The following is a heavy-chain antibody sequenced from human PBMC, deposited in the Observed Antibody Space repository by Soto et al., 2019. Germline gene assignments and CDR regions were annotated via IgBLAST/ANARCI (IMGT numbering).Heavy chain of an antibody. V-gene: IGHV3-33*01. CDR3: AREGDSSGYPVYSDS. CDR1: GFSFSKFA. J-gene: IGHJ4*02. D-gene: IGHD3-22*01. CDR2: IRFDGSKR. Sequence: GGSLRLSCAASGFSFSKFAMHWVRQAPGKGLECVAVIRFDGSKRDYADSVKGRFTVSRDNSENTLSLQMNNLRAEDTGVYYCAREGDSSGYPVYSDSWGQGTVVTVSS.